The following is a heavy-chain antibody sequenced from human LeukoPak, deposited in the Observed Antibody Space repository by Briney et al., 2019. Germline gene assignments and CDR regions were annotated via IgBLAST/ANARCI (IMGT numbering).Heavy chain of an antibody. CDR3: ARTPQKYCGSTSCFNWFDS. Sequence: PGRSLRLSCAASGFTFSSYAMHWVRQAPGKGLEWVAVISYDGSNKYYADSVKGRFTISRDNSKNTLYLQMNSLRTEDTALYYCARTPQKYCGSTSCFNWFDSWGQGTLVTVSS. CDR1: GFTFSSYA. J-gene: IGHJ5*01. CDR2: ISYDGSNK. V-gene: IGHV3-30*04. D-gene: IGHD2-2*01.